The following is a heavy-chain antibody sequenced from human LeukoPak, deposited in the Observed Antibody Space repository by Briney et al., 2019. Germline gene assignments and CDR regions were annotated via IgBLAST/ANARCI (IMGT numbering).Heavy chain of an antibody. CDR2: LRGNGET. J-gene: IGHJ4*01. Sequence: GGSLRLSCAASGFTFSSYAMSWVRQAPARGLEWVSSLRGNGETFYSNSVKGRCTLSRDDSMNKVHLQLNSLRAEDTAIYYCAKASWVSDAHAVLWGKGTQVTVSS. V-gene: IGHV3-23*01. D-gene: IGHD6-13*01. CDR3: AKASWVSDAHAVL. CDR1: GFTFSSYA.